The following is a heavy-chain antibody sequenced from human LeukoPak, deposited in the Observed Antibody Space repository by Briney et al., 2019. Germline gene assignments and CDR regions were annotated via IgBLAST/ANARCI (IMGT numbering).Heavy chain of an antibody. CDR1: GGSLSSYY. V-gene: IGHV4-59*01. CDR3: ARVFNHYDSSGYLDY. Sequence: PSETLSLTCTVSGGSLSSYYWRWLRQPPGKGLEWIGYIYYIGSNNYNPSLKSRVTISVDTSKSQSSLKLSSVTAADTAVYYCARVFNHYDSSGYLDYWGQGTMVTVSS. CDR2: IYYIGSN. D-gene: IGHD3-22*01. J-gene: IGHJ4*02.